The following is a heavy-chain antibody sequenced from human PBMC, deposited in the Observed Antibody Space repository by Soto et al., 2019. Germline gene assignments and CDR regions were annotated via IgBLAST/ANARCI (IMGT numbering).Heavy chain of an antibody. D-gene: IGHD3-10*01. Sequence: QLQLVESGGGVVQPGGSLRLSCAASGFTLSSFAMHWVRQAPGKGLEWVATTSYDGLNTFYGESVRGRFSISRDTSKNTLVLQMASLKTEDTAVYFCAKSSSGLRDYFDSWGRGTLVTVSS. V-gene: IGHV3-30-3*02. CDR1: GFTLSSFA. CDR3: AKSSSGLRDYFDS. J-gene: IGHJ4*02. CDR2: TSYDGLNT.